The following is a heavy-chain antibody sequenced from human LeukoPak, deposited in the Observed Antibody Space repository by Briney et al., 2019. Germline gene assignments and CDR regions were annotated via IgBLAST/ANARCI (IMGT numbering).Heavy chain of an antibody. V-gene: IGHV5-10-1*01. CDR3: ARGEGVVPAAIFAPYFDY. Sequence: GESLKISCKGSGYSFTSYWISWVRQMPGKGLEWMGRSDPSDSYTNYSPSFQGHVTISADKSISTAYLQWSSLKASDTAMYYCARGEGVVPAAIFAPYFDYWGQGTLVTVSS. CDR2: SDPSDSYT. J-gene: IGHJ4*02. D-gene: IGHD2-2*01. CDR1: GYSFTSYW.